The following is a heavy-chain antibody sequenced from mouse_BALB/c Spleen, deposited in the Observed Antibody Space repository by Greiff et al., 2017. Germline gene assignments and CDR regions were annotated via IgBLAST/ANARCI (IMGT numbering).Heavy chain of an antibody. CDR3: ARHGGYYWYFDV. V-gene: IGHV5-12-2*01. CDR2: ISNGGGST. CDR1: GFTFSSYT. D-gene: IGHD2-2*01. J-gene: IGHJ1*01. Sequence: DVMLVESGGGLVQPGGSLKLSCAASGFTFSSYTMSWVRQTPEKRLEWVAYISNGGGSTYYPDTVKGRFTISRDNAKNTLYLQMSSLKSEDTAMYYCARHGGYYWYFDVWGAGTTVTVSS.